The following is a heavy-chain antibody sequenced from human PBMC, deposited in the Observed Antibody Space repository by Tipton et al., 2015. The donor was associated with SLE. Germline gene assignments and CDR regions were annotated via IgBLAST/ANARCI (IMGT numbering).Heavy chain of an antibody. V-gene: IGHV4-59*02. J-gene: IGHJ4*02. CDR3: AREPDY. Sequence: GLVKPSQTLSLTCSVSGGSVTNYYWSWIRQPPGKGLEWIGYIYYTGTTSYNPSLKSRRIMTEDTSKNQFSLKLTSVTAADTAVYYCAREPDYWGQGLQIAASS. CDR2: IYYTGTT. CDR1: GGSVTNYY.